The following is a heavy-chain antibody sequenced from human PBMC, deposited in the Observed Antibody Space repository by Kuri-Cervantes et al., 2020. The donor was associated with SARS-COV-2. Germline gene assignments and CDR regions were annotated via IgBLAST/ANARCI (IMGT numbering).Heavy chain of an antibody. J-gene: IGHJ4*02. D-gene: IGHD1-26*01. CDR3: ARSSSGSYSDFQF. CDR1: GGSISSHY. CDR2: IYYSGST. V-gene: IGHV4-59*11. Sequence: SETLSLTCTVSGGSISSHYWSWIRQPPGKGLEWIGYIYYSGSTNYNPSLKSRVTISVDTSKNQFSLKLSSVTAADTAVYYCARSSSGSYSDFQFWGLGTLVTVSS.